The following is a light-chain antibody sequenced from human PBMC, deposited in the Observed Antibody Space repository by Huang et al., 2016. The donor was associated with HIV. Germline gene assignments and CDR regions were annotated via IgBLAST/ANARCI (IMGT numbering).Light chain of an antibody. J-gene: IGKJ4*01. Sequence: DIALTQSPDFLPVSLGERATISCRSSQSVLYSSSGKNYLAWYQQKPGHPPRLLIYWASPRESGVPDRFRGSGSGTDFTLTISSLQAEDVAVYFCQQYYRIHLTFGGGTKVEIK. V-gene: IGKV4-1*01. CDR2: WAS. CDR3: QQYYRIHLT. CDR1: QSVLYSSSGKNY.